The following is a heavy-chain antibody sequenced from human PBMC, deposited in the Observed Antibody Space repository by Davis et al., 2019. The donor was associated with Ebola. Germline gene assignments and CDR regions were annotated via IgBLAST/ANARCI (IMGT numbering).Heavy chain of an antibody. J-gene: IGHJ4*02. CDR2: IYYSGST. D-gene: IGHD4-17*01. CDR1: GGSISSNNYY. Sequence: MPSETLSLTCTVSGGSISSNNYYWSWIRQPPGKGLEWIGYIYYSGSTNYNPSLKSRVTISVDTSKNQFSLKLSSVTAADTAVYYCARLDPYGDYGVDYWGQGTLVTVSS. CDR3: ARLDPYGDYGVDY. V-gene: IGHV4-61*01.